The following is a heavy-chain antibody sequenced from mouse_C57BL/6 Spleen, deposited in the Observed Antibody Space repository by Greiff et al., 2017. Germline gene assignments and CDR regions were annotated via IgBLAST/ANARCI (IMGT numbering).Heavy chain of an antibody. Sequence: EVKLQQSGPELVKPGASVKISCKASGYSFTDYNMNWVKQSNGQSLEWIGVINPNYGTTSYNQKFKGKATLTVDQSSSTAYMQLNSLTSEDSAVYYCARKIQLGDYAMDYWGQGTSVTVSS. V-gene: IGHV1-39*01. J-gene: IGHJ4*01. CDR2: INPNYGTT. CDR3: ARKIQLGDYAMDY. CDR1: GYSFTDYN. D-gene: IGHD4-1*02.